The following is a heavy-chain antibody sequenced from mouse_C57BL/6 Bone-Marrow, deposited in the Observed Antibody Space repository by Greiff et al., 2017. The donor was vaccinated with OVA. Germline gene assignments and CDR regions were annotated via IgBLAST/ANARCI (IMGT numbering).Heavy chain of an antibody. Sequence: QVQLQQPGAELVMPGASVKLSCKASGYTFTSYWMHWVKQRPGQGLEWIGEIDPSDSYTNYNQKFKGKSTLTVDKSSSTAYMELRSLTSEDSAVYFCARWVYYDYDWFAYWGQGTLVTVSA. CDR3: ARWVYYDYDWFAY. V-gene: IGHV1-69*01. D-gene: IGHD2-4*01. CDR1: GYTFTSYW. J-gene: IGHJ3*01. CDR2: IDPSDSYT.